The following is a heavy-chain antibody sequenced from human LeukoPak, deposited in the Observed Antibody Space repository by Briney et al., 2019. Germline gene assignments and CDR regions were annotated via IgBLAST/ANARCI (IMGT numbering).Heavy chain of an antibody. D-gene: IGHD1-26*01. CDR3: ATDPYSGSPYYFDY. CDR2: ISVYNGNT. J-gene: IGHJ4*02. CDR1: GYTFTSYG. V-gene: IGHV1-18*01. Sequence: ASVKVSCKASGYTFTSYGISWVRQAPGQGLEWMGWISVYNGNTNYAQKLQGRVTMTTDTSTSTAYMELRSLRSDDTAVYYCATDPYSGSPYYFDYWGQGTLVTVSS.